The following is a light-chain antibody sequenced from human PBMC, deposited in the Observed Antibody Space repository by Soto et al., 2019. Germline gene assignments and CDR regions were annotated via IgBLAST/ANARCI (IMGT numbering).Light chain of an antibody. CDR2: AAS. CDR1: QSISNY. V-gene: IGKV1-39*01. CDR3: QQSFSSSWK. J-gene: IGKJ1*01. Sequence: DIQKTQSPASLSASIGDRVIITCRASQSISNYLNWYQHKPGRAPKFLIYAASSLQSGVPSRFSGSGSGTDFTLTISSLQREDFATYFCQQSFSSSWKFGQGTKV.